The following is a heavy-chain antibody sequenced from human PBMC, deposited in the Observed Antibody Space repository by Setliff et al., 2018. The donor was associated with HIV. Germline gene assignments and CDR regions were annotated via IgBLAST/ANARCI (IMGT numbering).Heavy chain of an antibody. CDR1: GGTFSSYT. D-gene: IGHD5-18*01. CDR2: IIPIFGTA. J-gene: IGHJ6*03. CDR3: ARIGSDTGNKEHHHHYMDV. V-gene: IGHV1-69*13. Sequence: SVKVSCKASGGTFSSYTISWVRQAPGQGLEWMGGIIPIFGTANYAQKFQGRVTITADESTSTAYMELSSLRSEDTAVYYCARIGSDTGNKEHHHHYMDVWGKGTTVTVSS.